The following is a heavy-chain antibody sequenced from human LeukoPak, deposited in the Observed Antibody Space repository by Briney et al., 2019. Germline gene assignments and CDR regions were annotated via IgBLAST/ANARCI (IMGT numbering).Heavy chain of an antibody. D-gene: IGHD2-2*01. CDR1: GGSISSSDW. CDR3: ARDPHCSSTNCPFDS. V-gene: IGHV4-4*02. Sequence: SETLSLTCAVSGGSISSSDWWSWVRQPPGRGLEWIGYIWRSDHTNYNPSLKSRVTMSLDKSKNQFSLKLSSVTAADTAVYYCARDPHCSSTNCPFDSWGQGTLVIVSS. CDR2: IWRSDHT. J-gene: IGHJ4*02.